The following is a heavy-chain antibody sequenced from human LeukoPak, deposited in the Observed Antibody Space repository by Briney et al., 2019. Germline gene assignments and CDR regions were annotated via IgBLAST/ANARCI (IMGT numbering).Heavy chain of an antibody. J-gene: IGHJ6*02. D-gene: IGHD6-13*01. Sequence: ASVKVFCKASGGTLSSYAISWVRQAPGQGLEWMGRIIPILGIANYAQKFQGRVTITADKSTSTAYMELSSLRSEDTAVYYCARGEAAYYYYGMDVRGQGTTVTVSS. CDR3: ARGEAAYYYYGMDV. CDR2: IIPILGIA. V-gene: IGHV1-69*04. CDR1: GGTLSSYA.